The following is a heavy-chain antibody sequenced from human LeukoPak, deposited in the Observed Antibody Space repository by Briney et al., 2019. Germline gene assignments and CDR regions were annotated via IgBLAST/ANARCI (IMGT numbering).Heavy chain of an antibody. D-gene: IGHD2-2*01. Sequence: RPAETLSLTCAVYGVSFSGYYWSWVRQPPGKGLEWVGEINNSGRTKYNAALKSGVTISVDKNKNQFSLKLSSVPAADTAVYYCARRFGLGGYQLPGRGFDPWGQGTLVTVSS. V-gene: IGHV4-34*01. J-gene: IGHJ5*02. CDR1: GVSFSGYY. CDR2: INNSGRT. CDR3: ARRFGLGGYQLPGRGFDP.